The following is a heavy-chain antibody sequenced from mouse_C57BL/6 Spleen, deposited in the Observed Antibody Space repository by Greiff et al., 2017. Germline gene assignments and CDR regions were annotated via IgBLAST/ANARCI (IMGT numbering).Heavy chain of an antibody. Sequence: EVKVVESGGDLVKPGGSLKLSCAASGFTFSSYGMSWVRQTPDKRLEWVATISSGGSYTYYPDSVKGRFTISRDNAKNTLYLQMSSLKSEDTAMYYCARLDYDDYFDYWGQGTTLTVSS. V-gene: IGHV5-6*01. J-gene: IGHJ2*01. CDR1: GFTFSSYG. CDR3: ARLDYDDYFDY. CDR2: ISSGGSYT. D-gene: IGHD2-4*01.